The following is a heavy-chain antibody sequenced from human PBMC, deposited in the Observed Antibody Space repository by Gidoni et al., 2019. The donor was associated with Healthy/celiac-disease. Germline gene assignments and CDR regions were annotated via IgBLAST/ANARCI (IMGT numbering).Heavy chain of an antibody. Sequence: QVQLQQWGAGLLTPSETLSLTCAVYGGSFSGYYWSWIRQPPGKGLEWSGEINHSGSTNYNPSLKSRVTISVDTSKNQFSLKLSSVTAADTAVYYCARVDVGYDILTGYYPRGFDPWGQGTLVTVSS. D-gene: IGHD3-9*01. CDR3: ARVDVGYDILTGYYPRGFDP. V-gene: IGHV4-34*01. CDR2: INHSGST. CDR1: GGSFSGYY. J-gene: IGHJ5*02.